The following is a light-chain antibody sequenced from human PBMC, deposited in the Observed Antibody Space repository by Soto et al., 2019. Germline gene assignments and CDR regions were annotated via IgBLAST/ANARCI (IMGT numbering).Light chain of an antibody. CDR1: QSVSSSY. CDR2: GAS. J-gene: IGKJ5*01. V-gene: IGKV3-20*01. Sequence: EIVMTQSPATLSVSPGERATLSCRASQSVSSSYLAWYQQKPGQAPRLLIYGASSRATGIPDRFSGSGSGTDFTLTISRLEPEDFAVYYCQQDYNLPFTFGQGTRLEIK. CDR3: QQDYNLPFT.